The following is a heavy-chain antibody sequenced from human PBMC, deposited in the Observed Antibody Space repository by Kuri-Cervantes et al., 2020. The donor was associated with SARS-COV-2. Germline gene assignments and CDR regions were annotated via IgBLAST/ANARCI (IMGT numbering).Heavy chain of an antibody. D-gene: IGHD1-26*01. V-gene: IGHV4-34*01. J-gene: IGHJ6*02. CDR1: GGSFSGYY. CDR3: ATKSEYSGSYFSYYYYGMDV. CDR2: INHSGST. Sequence: SETLSLTCAVYGGSFSGYYWSWIRQPPGKGLEWIGEINHSGSTNYNPSLKSRVTISVDTSQNHFSLKLTSVTAADTAVYYCATKSEYSGSYFSYYYYGMDVWGQGTMVTVSS.